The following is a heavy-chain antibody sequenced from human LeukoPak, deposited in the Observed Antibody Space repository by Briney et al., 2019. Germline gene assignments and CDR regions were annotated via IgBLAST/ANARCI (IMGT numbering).Heavy chain of an antibody. V-gene: IGHV4-4*07. CDR3: ARSGITIFGVLYYFDY. CDR1: GGSISSYY. J-gene: IGHJ4*02. D-gene: IGHD3-3*01. CDR2: IYTSGST. Sequence: PSETLSLTCTVSGGSISSYYWSWIRQPAGKGLEWIGRIYTSGSTNYNPSLKSRVTMSVDTSKNQFSLKLSSVTAADTAVYYCARSGITIFGVLYYFDYWGQGTLVTVSS.